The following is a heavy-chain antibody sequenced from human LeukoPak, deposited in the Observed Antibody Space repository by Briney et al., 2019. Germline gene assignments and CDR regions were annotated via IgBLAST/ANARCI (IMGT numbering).Heavy chain of an antibody. J-gene: IGHJ4*02. CDR1: GFTFSSFG. V-gene: IGHV3-33*06. CDR2: VWYDGSNK. CDR3: AKEQSSSGFFDY. D-gene: IGHD6-6*01. Sequence: GGSLRLSCAASGFTFSSFGIHWVRQAPGKGLEWVAIVWYDGSNKYYADSVKGRFTISRDNSKNTLYLQMNSLRAEDTAVYYCAKEQSSSGFFDYWGQGTLVTVSS.